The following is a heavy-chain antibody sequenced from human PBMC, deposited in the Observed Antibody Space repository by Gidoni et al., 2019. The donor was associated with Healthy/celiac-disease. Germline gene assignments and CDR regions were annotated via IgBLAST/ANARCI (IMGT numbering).Heavy chain of an antibody. Sequence: VQLVESGGGVVQPGRSLRLYCEASGFTFSSYGMHWVRQAPGKGLEWVAVIWYDGSNIYYSDSVKGRFTISRDNSKNTLYLQMNSLRAEDTAVYYCARDIQEWELLLDYWGQGTLVTVSS. J-gene: IGHJ4*02. D-gene: IGHD1-26*01. CDR1: GFTFSSYG. CDR2: IWYDGSNI. CDR3: ARDIQEWELLLDY. V-gene: IGHV3-33*01.